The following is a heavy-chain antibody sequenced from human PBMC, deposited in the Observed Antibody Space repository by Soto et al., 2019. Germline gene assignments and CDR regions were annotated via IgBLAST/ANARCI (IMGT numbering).Heavy chain of an antibody. CDR1: GYTFTTYA. D-gene: IGHD2-21*02. Sequence: SVKVSCRASGYTFTTYAMHWVRQAPGQRLEWMGWINAGNGNTKYSQKFQGRVTITRDTSARTVYMELSSLRSEDTTVYYCERGPRRAYGGGDCNCYCAPGAGRSRVPFAYG. CDR2: INAGNGNT. V-gene: IGHV1-3*01. J-gene: IGHJ6*01. CDR3: ERGPRRAYGGGDCNCYCAPGAGRSRVPFAYG.